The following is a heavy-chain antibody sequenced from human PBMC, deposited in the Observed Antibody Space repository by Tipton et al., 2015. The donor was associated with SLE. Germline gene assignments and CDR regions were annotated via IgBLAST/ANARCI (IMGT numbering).Heavy chain of an antibody. V-gene: IGHV4-34*01. CDR3: ARGGSGWYPDAFDI. CDR1: GGSFSGYH. J-gene: IGHJ3*02. Sequence: TLSLTCAVYGGSFSGYHWSWIRQPPGKGLEWIGEIDHSGSTNYNPSLKSRVTISVDTSKNQFSLKMSSVTAADTAVYYCARGGSGWYPDAFDIWGQGTKVTVSS. CDR2: IDHSGST. D-gene: IGHD6-19*01.